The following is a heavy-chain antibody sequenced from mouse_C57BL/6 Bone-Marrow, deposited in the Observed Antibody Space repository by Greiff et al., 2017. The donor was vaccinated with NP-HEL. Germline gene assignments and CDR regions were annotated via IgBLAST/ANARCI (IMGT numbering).Heavy chain of an antibody. CDR1: GYAFSSSW. D-gene: IGHD1-1*02. J-gene: IGHJ3*01. CDR3: ARWGGGTWFAY. V-gene: IGHV1-82*01. CDR2: IYPGDGDT. Sequence: LKQSGPELVKPGASVKISCKASGYAFSSSWMNWVKQRPGKGLEWIGRIYPGDGDTNYNGKFKGKATLTADKSSSTAYMQLSSLTSEDSAVYFCARWGGGTWFAYWGQGTLVTVSA.